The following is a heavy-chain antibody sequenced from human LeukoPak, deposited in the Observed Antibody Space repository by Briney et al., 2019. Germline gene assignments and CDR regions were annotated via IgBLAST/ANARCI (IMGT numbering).Heavy chain of an antibody. CDR3: ARPNITSYYDSRGYDAFDV. J-gene: IGHJ3*01. CDR1: GYRFNAYW. Sequence: LGESLKISCKGSGYRFNAYWIAWVRQMPGKGLEWVGIIYPDDSDTRYSPSFQGQVTISADKSVRTAYLQWSSLKASDTAMYYCARPNITSYYDSRGYDAFDVWGQGTMVTVSS. V-gene: IGHV5-51*01. D-gene: IGHD3-22*01. CDR2: IYPDDSDT.